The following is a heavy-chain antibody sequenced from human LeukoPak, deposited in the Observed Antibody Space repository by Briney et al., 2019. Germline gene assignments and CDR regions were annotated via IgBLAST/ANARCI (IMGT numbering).Heavy chain of an antibody. D-gene: IGHD1-26*01. CDR2: ISGTADTT. CDR3: AKGWDNFYFYYYMDV. Sequence: ISGTADTTKYADSVKGRFTISRDNSNNTLYLQMNSLRAEDTAVYYCAKGWDNFYFYYYMDVWGKGTMVTVSS. V-gene: IGHV3-23*01. J-gene: IGHJ6*03.